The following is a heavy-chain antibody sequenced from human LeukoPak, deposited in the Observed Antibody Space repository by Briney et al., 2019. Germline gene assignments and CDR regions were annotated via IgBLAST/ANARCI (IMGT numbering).Heavy chain of an antibody. J-gene: IGHJ4*02. CDR2: IKQDGSEK. CDR1: GFTFTSYW. CDR3: ARDSDYGGKSFDY. Sequence: PGGSLRLSCAASGFTFTSYWMIWVRQAPGKGLEWVANIKQDGSEKYYVDSVKGRFTISRDNAKNSLYLQMNSLRAEDTAVYYCARDSDYGGKSFDYWGLGTLVTVSS. D-gene: IGHD4-23*01. V-gene: IGHV3-7*01.